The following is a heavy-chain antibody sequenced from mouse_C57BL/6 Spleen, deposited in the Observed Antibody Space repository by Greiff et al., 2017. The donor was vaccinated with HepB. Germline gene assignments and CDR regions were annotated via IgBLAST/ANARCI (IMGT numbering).Heavy chain of an antibody. CDR1: GYTFTSYD. Sequence: QVQLQQSGPELVKPGASVKLSCKASGYTFTSYDINWVKQRPGQGLEWIGWIYPRDGSTKYNEKFKGKATLTVDTSSSTAYMELHSLTSEDSAVYFCAREKRDGSSYGDWYLDGWGAGTTVTVSS. D-gene: IGHD1-1*01. J-gene: IGHJ1*01. CDR3: AREKRDGSSYGDWYLDG. V-gene: IGHV1-85*01. CDR2: IYPRDGST.